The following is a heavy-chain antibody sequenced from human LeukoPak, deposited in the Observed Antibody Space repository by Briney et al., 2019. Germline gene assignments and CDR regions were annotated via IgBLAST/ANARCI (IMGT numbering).Heavy chain of an antibody. CDR1: GFTFSSYW. J-gene: IGHJ4*02. Sequence: GGSLRLSCAASGFTFSSYWMSWVRQAPGKGLEWMANIKQDGSEKYHVDSVKGRFTISRDNAENSLYLQMNSLRAEDTAVYFCARGSWYGFYWGRGTLVTVSS. CDR3: ARGSWYGFY. CDR2: IKQDGSEK. V-gene: IGHV3-7*01. D-gene: IGHD6-13*01.